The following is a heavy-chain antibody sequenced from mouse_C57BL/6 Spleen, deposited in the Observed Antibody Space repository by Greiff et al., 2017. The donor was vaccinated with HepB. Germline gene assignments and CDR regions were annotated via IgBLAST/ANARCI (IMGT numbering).Heavy chain of an antibody. CDR2: ISYDGSN. V-gene: IGHV3-6*01. Sequence: VQLKESGPGLVKPSQSLSLTCSVTGYSITSGYYWNWIRQFPGNKLEWMGYISYDGSNNYNPSLKNRISITRDTSKNQFFLKLNSVTTEDTATYYCAREAGYHYFDYWGQGTTLTVSS. CDR3: AREAGYHYFDY. J-gene: IGHJ2*01. D-gene: IGHD2-2*01. CDR1: GYSITSGYY.